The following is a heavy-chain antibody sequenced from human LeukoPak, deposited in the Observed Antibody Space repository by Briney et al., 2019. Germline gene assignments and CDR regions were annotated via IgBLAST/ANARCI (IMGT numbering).Heavy chain of an antibody. J-gene: IGHJ3*02. V-gene: IGHV3-7*01. D-gene: IGHD6-13*01. CDR3: ARDYSSSWGAGAFDI. Sequence: PGGSLRLSCAASGFTFSSYWMSWVRQAPGKGLEWVANIKQDGSEKYYVDSVKGRFTISRDNAKNSLYLQMNSLRAEDTAVYYCARDYSSSWGAGAFDIWGQGTMVTVSS. CDR2: IKQDGSEK. CDR1: GFTFSSYW.